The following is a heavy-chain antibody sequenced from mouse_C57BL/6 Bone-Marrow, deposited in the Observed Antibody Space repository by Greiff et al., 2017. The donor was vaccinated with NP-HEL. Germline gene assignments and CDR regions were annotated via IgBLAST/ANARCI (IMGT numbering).Heavy chain of an antibody. CDR3: ARYYGKGGRYAMDY. CDR2: ISSGGSYT. J-gene: IGHJ4*01. V-gene: IGHV5-6*01. Sequence: EVQVVESGGDLVKPGGSLKLSCAASGFTFSSYGMSWVRQTPDKRLEWVATISSGGSYTYYPDSVKGRFTISRDNAKNTLYLQMSSLKSEDTAMYYCARYYGKGGRYAMDYWGQGTSVTVSS. CDR1: GFTFSSYG. D-gene: IGHD1-1*02.